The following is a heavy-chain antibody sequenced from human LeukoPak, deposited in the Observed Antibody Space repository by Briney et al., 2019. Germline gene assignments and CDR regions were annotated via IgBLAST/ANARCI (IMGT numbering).Heavy chain of an antibody. Sequence: PAGSLRLSCAASGFTFSSYTMNWVRQAPGKGLEWVSSISSSSTYIYYADSVKGRFTISRDNAKNSLYLQMNSLRAEDTAVYYCARTTVTSYFYYYMDVWGKGTTVTVSS. CDR2: ISSSSTYI. V-gene: IGHV3-21*01. CDR3: ARTTVTSYFYYYMDV. CDR1: GFTFSSYT. D-gene: IGHD4-17*01. J-gene: IGHJ6*03.